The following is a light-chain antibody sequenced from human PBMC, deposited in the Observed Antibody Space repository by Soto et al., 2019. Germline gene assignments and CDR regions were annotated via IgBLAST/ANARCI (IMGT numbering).Light chain of an antibody. CDR3: QHYNSYSEA. Sequence: DIQMTQSPSTLSASIGDSVTITCRASQSFSSRLAWYQQKPGKTPKLLIYKASTLKSGVPSRFSGSGSGTEFTLTISSLQPDDFATYYCQHYNSYSEAFGQGTKVELK. CDR1: QSFSSR. V-gene: IGKV1-5*03. CDR2: KAS. J-gene: IGKJ1*01.